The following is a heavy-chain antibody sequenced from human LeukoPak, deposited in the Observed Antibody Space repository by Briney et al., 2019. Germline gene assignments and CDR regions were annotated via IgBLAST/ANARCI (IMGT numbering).Heavy chain of an antibody. CDR3: ARNMLGYNYHYMDV. V-gene: IGHV3-7*01. D-gene: IGHD2-8*01. Sequence: GGSLRLSCAASGFTFSSYWMSWVRQAPGKGLEWVANIKQDGSEKYYVDSVKGRFTISRHNAKNSLYLQMNSLSAEDTALYYCARNMLGYNYHYMDVWGKGTTVTVSS. CDR1: GFTFSSYW. J-gene: IGHJ6*03. CDR2: IKQDGSEK.